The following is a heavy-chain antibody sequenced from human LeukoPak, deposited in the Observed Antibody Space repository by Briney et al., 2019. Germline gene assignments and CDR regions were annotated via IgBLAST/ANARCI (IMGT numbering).Heavy chain of an antibody. CDR1: GYTFTGYY. J-gene: IGHJ4*02. CDR3: ARQSCGGGSCFFDY. D-gene: IGHD2-15*01. CDR2: INPNSGGT. Sequence: ASVKVSCKASGYTFTGYYMHWVRQAPGQGLEWMGWINPNSGGTNYAQKFQGRVTMTRDTSISTDYMELSRLRSDDTAVCYCARQSCGGGSCFFDYWGQGTLVTVSS. V-gene: IGHV1-2*02.